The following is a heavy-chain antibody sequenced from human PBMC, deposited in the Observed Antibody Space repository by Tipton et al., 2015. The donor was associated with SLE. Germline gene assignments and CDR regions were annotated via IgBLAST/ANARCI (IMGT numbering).Heavy chain of an antibody. J-gene: IGHJ4*02. CDR2: IHYTGTT. Sequence: GLVKPSETLSLTCTVSGGSMTHYYWKWIRQSPGKGLEWLGYIHYTGTTSYKPSLKSRIAMSVDTSSNQFSLTLTSLTPADTAVYFCARSGSSNFDPPDFWGQGTLATVSS. V-gene: IGHV4-59*01. D-gene: IGHD4-11*01. CDR1: GGSMTHYY. CDR3: ARSGSSNFDPPDF.